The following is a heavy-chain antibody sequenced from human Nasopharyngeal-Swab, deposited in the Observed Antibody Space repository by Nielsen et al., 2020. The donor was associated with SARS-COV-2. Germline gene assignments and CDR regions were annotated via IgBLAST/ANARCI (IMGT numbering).Heavy chain of an antibody. V-gene: IGHV4-59*08. J-gene: IGHJ5*02. CDR2: IYYSGST. CDR1: GGSISSYD. D-gene: IGHD3-9*01. CDR3: LFDRRPAYEIPNWFDP. Sequence: GSLRLSCTVSGGSISSYDWSWIRQPPGKGLEWIGYIYYSGSTNYNPSLKSRVTISVDTSKNQFSLKLSSVTAADTAVYYFLFDRRPAYEIPNWFDPWGQGTLVTVSS.